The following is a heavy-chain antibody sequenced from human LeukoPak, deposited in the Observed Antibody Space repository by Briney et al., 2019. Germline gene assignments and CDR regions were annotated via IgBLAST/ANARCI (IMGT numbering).Heavy chain of an antibody. V-gene: IGHV1-24*01. CDR3: ATDRVWFGELFTDY. Sequence: ASVRVSCKVSGYTLTELSMHRVRQAPGKGLEWMGGFDPEDGETIYAQKFQGRVTMTEDTSTDTAYMELSSLRSEDTAVYYCATDRVWFGELFTDYWGQGTLVTVSS. J-gene: IGHJ4*02. CDR2: FDPEDGET. D-gene: IGHD3-10*01. CDR1: GYTLTELS.